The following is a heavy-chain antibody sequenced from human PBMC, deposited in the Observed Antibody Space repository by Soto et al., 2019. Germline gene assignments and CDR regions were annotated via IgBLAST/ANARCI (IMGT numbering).Heavy chain of an antibody. D-gene: IGHD3-16*02. CDR1: GYTFTSYF. J-gene: IGHJ4*02. CDR2: INPSGGST. Sequence: ASLKVACXASGYTFTSYFMHWVRKDPGQGLEWMGIINPSGGSTGYAQKFQGRVTMTRDTSTSTVYMELSSLRSEDTAVYYCARVHLGELSPFDYWGQGTLVTVSS. V-gene: IGHV1-46*03. CDR3: ARVHLGELSPFDY.